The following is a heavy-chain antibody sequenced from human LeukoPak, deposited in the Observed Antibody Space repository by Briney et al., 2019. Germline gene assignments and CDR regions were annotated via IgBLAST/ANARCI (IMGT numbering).Heavy chain of an antibody. CDR1: GGSISYYH. CDR3: ARDSPYGDYKHLLDY. Sequence: SETLSLTCTVSGGSISYYHWSWIRQPPGKGLEWIGYIYYSGSTNYNPSLKSRVTISVDASKSQFSLKLSSVTAADTAVYYCARDSPYGDYKHLLDYWGQGTLVTVSS. J-gene: IGHJ4*02. V-gene: IGHV4-59*01. D-gene: IGHD4-17*01. CDR2: IYYSGST.